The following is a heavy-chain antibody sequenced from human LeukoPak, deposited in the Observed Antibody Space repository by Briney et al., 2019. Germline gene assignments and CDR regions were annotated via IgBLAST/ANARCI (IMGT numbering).Heavy chain of an antibody. V-gene: IGHV3-23*01. D-gene: IGHD3-22*01. CDR3: AKDRGHYYTYDY. CDR2: ISGSGGST. J-gene: IGHJ4*02. Sequence: GRSLRLSCAASGFTFRSYGMHWVRQAPGKGLEWVSVISGSGGSTYYADSVKGRFTISRDNSKNTLSLQMHSLRAEDTAVYYCAKDRGHYYTYDYWGQGTLVTVSS. CDR1: GFTFRSYG.